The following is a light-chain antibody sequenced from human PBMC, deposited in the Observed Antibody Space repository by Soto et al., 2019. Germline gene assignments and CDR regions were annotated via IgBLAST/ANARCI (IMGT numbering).Light chain of an antibody. V-gene: IGKV3-11*01. Sequence: EIVLTQSPATMSLSPGERATLSCRASQSFSSYLAWYQQKPGQAPRLLIYDASKRATGIPARFSGRGSGTDFTLTITSLEPEDFAVYYCQQRSYWPPVITFGQGTRLEIK. CDR2: DAS. J-gene: IGKJ5*01. CDR1: QSFSSY. CDR3: QQRSYWPPVIT.